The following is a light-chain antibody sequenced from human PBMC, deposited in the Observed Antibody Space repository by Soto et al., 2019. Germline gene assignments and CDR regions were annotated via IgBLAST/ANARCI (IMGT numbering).Light chain of an antibody. Sequence: IQMTQSPSSLSASVGDRVTITCKASQDISKNLNWYQQKLGKAPKLLIYDASSLQTGVSSRFSGSGSATLSNFTISSLQPEDIATYYCQQYDNLLPITFGQGTRLEIK. V-gene: IGKV1-33*01. CDR2: DAS. CDR3: QQYDNLLPIT. CDR1: QDISKN. J-gene: IGKJ5*01.